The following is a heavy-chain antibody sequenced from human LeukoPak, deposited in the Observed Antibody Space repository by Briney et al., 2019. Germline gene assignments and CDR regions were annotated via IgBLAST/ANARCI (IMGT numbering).Heavy chain of an antibody. D-gene: IGHD3-10*01. CDR3: ARSELTMVRGVMFYNWFDP. J-gene: IGHJ5*02. Sequence: ASVKVSCKASGYTFTSYGISWVRQAPGQGLEWMGWISAYNGNTNYAQKFQGRVTITADESTSTAYMELSSLRSEDTAVYYCARSELTMVRGVMFYNWFDPWGQGTLVTVSS. V-gene: IGHV1-18*01. CDR2: ISAYNGNT. CDR1: GYTFTSYG.